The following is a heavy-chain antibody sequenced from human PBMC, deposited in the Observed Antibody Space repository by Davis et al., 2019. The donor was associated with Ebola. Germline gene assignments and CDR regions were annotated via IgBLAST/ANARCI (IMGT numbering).Heavy chain of an antibody. CDR3: VRVSGENMADYFDY. CDR1: GGSIGSSTSY. CDR2: IYKSGSS. V-gene: IGHV4-39*01. D-gene: IGHD2-21*01. Sequence: GSLRLSCTVSGGSIGSSTSYWGWIRQSSGKGLELIATIYKSGSSYYNRSLKSRVTISVDTSKNQFSLKLTSVTAADTAVYYCVRVSGENMADYFDYWGQGTLVTVSS. J-gene: IGHJ4*02.